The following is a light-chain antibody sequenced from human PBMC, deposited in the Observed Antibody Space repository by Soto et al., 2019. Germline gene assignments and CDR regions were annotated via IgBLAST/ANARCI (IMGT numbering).Light chain of an antibody. J-gene: IGKJ4*01. CDR1: QSVSSN. CDR2: GAS. Sequence: EIVRTQSPATLSVSPGERATLSCRASQSVSSNLAWYPQKPGQDPRLLIYGASTRATGIPARFSGSGSGTAFTLTISSLQSEDFAVYYCQQYNNWPPPLTFGGGTKVEIK. CDR3: QQYNNWPPPLT. V-gene: IGKV3-15*01.